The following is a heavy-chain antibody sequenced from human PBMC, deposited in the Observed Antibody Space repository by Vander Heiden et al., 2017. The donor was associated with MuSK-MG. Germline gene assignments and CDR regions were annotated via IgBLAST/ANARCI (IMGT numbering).Heavy chain of an antibody. CDR2: ISSDSSTI. CDR1: EFTFSYYS. Sequence: EVQLAESGGGLVQPGGSLRLSCTPSEFTFSYYSMNWVRQAPGKGLEWVSYISSDSSTIYYADSVKGRFTISRDNARGSLYLQMNSLRVEDTAVYYCASGIVVAEPDYWGQGTLVTVSS. J-gene: IGHJ4*02. D-gene: IGHD2-15*01. CDR3: ASGIVVAEPDY. V-gene: IGHV3-48*01.